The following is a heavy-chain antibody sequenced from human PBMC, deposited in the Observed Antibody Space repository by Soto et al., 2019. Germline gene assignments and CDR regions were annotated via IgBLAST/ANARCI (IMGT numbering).Heavy chain of an antibody. D-gene: IGHD5-12*01. Sequence: DPTVGNPSQTLTLTCNFSSFSLTNKGVGVGWIRQPPRKALEWLGIIYWDDDKRYRPSLNNRLTITKDTSKNQVVLTMTNVDTVDTATYYCAHLHANSGYDWRYDPWGQGTLVTVSS. V-gene: IGHV2-5*02. CDR2: IYWDDDK. J-gene: IGHJ5*02. CDR3: AHLHANSGYDWRYDP. CDR1: SFSLTNKGVG.